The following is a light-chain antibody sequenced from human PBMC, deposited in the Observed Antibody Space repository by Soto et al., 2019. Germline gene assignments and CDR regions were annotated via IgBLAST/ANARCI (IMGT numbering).Light chain of an antibody. CDR3: QAWDSSTYV. CDR1: KLGDEY. V-gene: IGLV3-1*01. CDR2: QDS. Sequence: SYELTQPPSVSVSPGQTASITCSGDKLGDEYACWYQQKPGQSPVLVIYQDSKRPSGIPERFSGSNSGNTATLTISGTQAMDEADDYCQAWDSSTYVFGTGTK. J-gene: IGLJ1*01.